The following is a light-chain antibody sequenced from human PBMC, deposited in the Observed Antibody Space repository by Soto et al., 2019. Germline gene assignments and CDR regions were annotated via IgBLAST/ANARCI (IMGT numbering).Light chain of an antibody. CDR3: QQRHSWPRT. Sequence: EIVLTQSPGTLSLSPGERATLSCRASQSVTSNYLAWYKQKPGQAPRLVIFGASIRDTGIPDRFGGSGSGTEFTLTISSLQPDDFVVYYCQQRHSWPRTFGQGTKVDI. CDR1: QSVTSNY. CDR2: GAS. J-gene: IGKJ1*01. V-gene: IGKV3D-20*02.